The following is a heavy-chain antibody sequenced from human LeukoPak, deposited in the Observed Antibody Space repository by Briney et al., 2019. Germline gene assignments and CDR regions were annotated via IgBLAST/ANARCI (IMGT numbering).Heavy chain of an antibody. CDR1: GYTFTGYY. D-gene: IGHD3-22*01. V-gene: IGHV1-2*06. CDR3: ATAQSGYYQRDDAFDI. CDR2: INPNSGGT. Sequence: ASVKVSCKASGYTFTGYYMHWVRQAPGQGLEWMGRINPNSGGTNYAQKFQGRVTMTEDTSTDTAYMELSSLRSEDTAVYYCATAQSGYYQRDDAFDIWGQGTMVTVSS. J-gene: IGHJ3*02.